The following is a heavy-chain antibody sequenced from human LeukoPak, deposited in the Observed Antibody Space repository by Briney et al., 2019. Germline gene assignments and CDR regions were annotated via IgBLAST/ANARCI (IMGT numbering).Heavy chain of an antibody. CDR3: ARLGVYFDFWFDP. J-gene: IGHJ5*02. Sequence: NPGGSLRLSCAASGFTFSSYSMNWVRQAPGKGLEWVSSISSSSSYIYYADSVKGRFTIFRDNAKNSPYLQMNSLRAEDTAVYYCARLGVYFDFWFDPWGQGTLVTVSS. V-gene: IGHV3-21*01. D-gene: IGHD3-9*01. CDR2: ISSSSSYI. CDR1: GFTFSSYS.